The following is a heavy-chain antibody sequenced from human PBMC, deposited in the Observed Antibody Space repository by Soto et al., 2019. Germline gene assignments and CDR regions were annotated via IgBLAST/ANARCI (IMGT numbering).Heavy chain of an antibody. CDR2: ISYDGSNK. CDR1: GFPFSSYG. D-gene: IGHD3-10*01. J-gene: IGHJ4*02. V-gene: IGHV3-30*03. Sequence: QVQLVESGGGVVQPGRSLRLSCAASGFPFSSYGMHWVREAPGKGLEWVAVISYDGSNKYYADSVKGRFTISRDNSANTLYLQMNSLRPEDTALYYCVGGQYYFDYRGQGTLVTVSP. CDR3: VGGQYYFDY.